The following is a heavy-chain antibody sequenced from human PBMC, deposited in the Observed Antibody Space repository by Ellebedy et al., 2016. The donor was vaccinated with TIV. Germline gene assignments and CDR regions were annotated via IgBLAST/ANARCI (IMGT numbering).Heavy chain of an antibody. D-gene: IGHD2-15*01. CDR1: GGSISSSSYY. CDR3: TRGGRSYSDY. CDR2: IHYSGRT. Sequence: SETLSLTCTVSGGSISSSSYYWVWFRQPPGKGLEWIGSIHYSGRTYYNPYLKSRVTISLDTSKNQFSLKLSSVTAADTAMYYCTRGGRSYSDYWGQGTLVTVSS. V-gene: IGHV4-39*07. J-gene: IGHJ4*02.